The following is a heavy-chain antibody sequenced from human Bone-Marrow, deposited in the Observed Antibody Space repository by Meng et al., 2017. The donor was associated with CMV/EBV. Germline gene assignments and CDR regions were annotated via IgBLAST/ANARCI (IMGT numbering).Heavy chain of an antibody. Sequence: QVQLVQSGAEVKKSGASVKVSCKASEYTFTDWCIYWVRQAPGQGLEWMGWINPNSGGTNYAQKFQGRVTMTRDTSISTAYMELSRLRSDDTAVYYCVRGGGYSSSWPLGYWGQGTLVTVSS. CDR3: VRGGGYSSSWPLGY. D-gene: IGHD6-13*01. CDR2: INPNSGGT. CDR1: EYTFTDWC. V-gene: IGHV1-2*02. J-gene: IGHJ4*02.